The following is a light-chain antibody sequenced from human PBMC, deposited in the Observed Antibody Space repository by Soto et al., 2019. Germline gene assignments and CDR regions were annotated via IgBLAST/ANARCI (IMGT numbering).Light chain of an antibody. J-gene: IGKJ1*01. CDR3: QHYYTSYAT. CDR2: GAS. V-gene: IGKV3-20*01. CDR1: QSVSSY. Sequence: DIVLTQSPATLSLSPGERATLSCRASQSVSSYLAWYQQKPGKAPRLLIFGASTRETGIPDRFSGSGAGPDCTRPISRLEPEDVEVYYCQHYYTSYATFGQGTQVDIK.